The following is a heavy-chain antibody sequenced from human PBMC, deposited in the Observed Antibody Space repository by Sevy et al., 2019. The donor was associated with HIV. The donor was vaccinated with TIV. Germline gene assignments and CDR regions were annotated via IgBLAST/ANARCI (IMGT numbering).Heavy chain of an antibody. Sequence: GGSLRLSCAASGFTFTSYAMNWVRQAPGKGLDWVSSISGSGRSTYYAHSVEGRFTISRDNSKNTLSLQMNSLRADDTAVYYCAKGYCSGGSCPRDYYYYGMDVWGQGTTVTVS. V-gene: IGHV3-23*01. J-gene: IGHJ6*02. CDR1: GFTFTSYA. D-gene: IGHD2-15*01. CDR2: ISGSGRST. CDR3: AKGYCSGGSCPRDYYYYGMDV.